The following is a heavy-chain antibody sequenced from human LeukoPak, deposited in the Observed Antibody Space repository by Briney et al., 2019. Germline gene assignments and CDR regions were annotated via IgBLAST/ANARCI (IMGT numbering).Heavy chain of an antibody. Sequence: GGSLRLSCAASGFTFSSYAMHWVRQAPGKGLEWVAFIRYDGSNKYYADSVKGRFTISRDNSKNTLYLQMNSLRAEDTAVYYCAKDRVGSYRGYFDLWGRGTVVTVSS. CDR2: IRYDGSNK. J-gene: IGHJ2*01. D-gene: IGHD1-26*01. V-gene: IGHV3-30*02. CDR3: AKDRVGSYRGYFDL. CDR1: GFTFSSYA.